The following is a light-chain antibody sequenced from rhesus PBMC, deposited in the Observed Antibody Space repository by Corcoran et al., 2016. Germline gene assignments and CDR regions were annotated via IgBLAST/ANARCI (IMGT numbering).Light chain of an antibody. CDR2: KAS. J-gene: IGKJ3*01. V-gene: IGKV1-22*01. Sequence: DIQMTQSPASLSASVGDTVTITCRASQSISSWLDWYQQKPGKAPKLLIHKASSLQSGVPSRVSGSGSWTDFTLTIRSLQPEDFATYYCLQYSSSPFTFGPGTKLGIK. CDR1: QSISSW. CDR3: LQYSSSPFT.